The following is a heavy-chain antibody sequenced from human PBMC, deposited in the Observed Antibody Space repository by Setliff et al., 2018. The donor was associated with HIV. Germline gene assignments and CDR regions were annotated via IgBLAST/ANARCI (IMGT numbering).Heavy chain of an antibody. Sequence: SLKISCKGSGYSFTTYWIGWVRQMPGKGLEWMGIIYPGDSDTRYSPSFQGQVTISADKSVSTAYLQWSNLKASDTAMYYCARRYYYDSSGYYYPYDAFDIWGQGTMVTVSS. D-gene: IGHD3-22*01. CDR2: IYPGDSDT. CDR1: GYSFTTYW. CDR3: ARRYYYDSSGYYYPYDAFDI. J-gene: IGHJ3*02. V-gene: IGHV5-51*01.